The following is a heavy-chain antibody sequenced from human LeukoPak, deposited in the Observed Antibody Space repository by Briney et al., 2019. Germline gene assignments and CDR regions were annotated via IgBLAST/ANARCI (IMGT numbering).Heavy chain of an antibody. CDR3: ARNWEYYCDY. CDR2: IIGGAGGT. J-gene: IGHJ4*02. D-gene: IGHD7-27*01. Sequence: GGSLRLSCAASGFSFSSHGMSWVRQAPGKGLEWVSGIIGGAGGTYYADSVKGRFTISRDNAKNTLYLQMNSLRPEDTALYYCARNWEYYCDYWGQGTLVTVSS. CDR1: GFSFSSHG. V-gene: IGHV3-23*01.